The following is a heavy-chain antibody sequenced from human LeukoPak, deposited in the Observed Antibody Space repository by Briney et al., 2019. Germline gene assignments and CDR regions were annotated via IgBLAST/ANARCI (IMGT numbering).Heavy chain of an antibody. CDR2: ISAYNGNT. J-gene: IGHJ3*02. D-gene: IGHD6-19*01. Sequence: ASVKVSCKASGYTFTSYGISWVRQAPGQGLEWMGWISAYNGNTNYAQKLQGRVTMTTDTSTSTAYMELRSLRSDDTAVYYCATYSSGWYGDHAFDIWGQGTMVTVPS. CDR1: GYTFTSYG. V-gene: IGHV1-18*01. CDR3: ATYSSGWYGDHAFDI.